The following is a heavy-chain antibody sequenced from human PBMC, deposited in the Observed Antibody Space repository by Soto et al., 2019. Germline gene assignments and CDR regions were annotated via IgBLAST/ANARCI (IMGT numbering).Heavy chain of an antibody. V-gene: IGHV4-30-4*01. D-gene: IGHD2-21*01. CDR3: ASGLSGDKVDQ. Sequence: QVQLQESGPGLVKPSQPLSLTCPVSGGSISDGAYYWSWIRQPPGKGLEWIGHIYNSGNTYNNPSLKSRLTISVDTSKNQFSLNLNSVTAADTAVYYCASGLSGDKVDQWGQGTLVTVSS. CDR1: GGSISDGAYY. J-gene: IGHJ4*02. CDR2: IYNSGNT.